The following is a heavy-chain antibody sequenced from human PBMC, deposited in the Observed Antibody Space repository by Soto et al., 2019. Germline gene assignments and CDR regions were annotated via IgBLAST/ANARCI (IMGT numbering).Heavy chain of an antibody. CDR1: GGTFSSDA. Sequence: SVKVSCKASGGTFSSDAISWVLHAPGQRLGWMGGIIPIFGTANYAQKFQGRVTITADKSTRTAYMELSSLSSEDTAVYYCARESYDSSGYYYNMDVWGQGTTVTVSS. CDR2: IIPIFGTA. J-gene: IGHJ6*02. CDR3: ARESYDSSGYYYNMDV. D-gene: IGHD3-22*01. V-gene: IGHV1-69*06.